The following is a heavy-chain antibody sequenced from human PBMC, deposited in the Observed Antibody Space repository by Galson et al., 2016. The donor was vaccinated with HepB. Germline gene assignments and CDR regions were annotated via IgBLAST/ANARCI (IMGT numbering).Heavy chain of an antibody. D-gene: IGHD3-16*01. V-gene: IGHV4-31*03. CDR2: VYYAGSV. J-gene: IGHJ4*02. CDR1: GAFISSGTYY. Sequence: TLSLTCTVSGAFISSGTYYWSWIRQRPGKGLEWVGYVYYAGSVYYNPSLKSRLDMSVDTSKNQFSLNLTSVTAADTAVYFCARGAKGVTSSAFDTWGQGTLVTVSS. CDR3: ARGAKGVTSSAFDT.